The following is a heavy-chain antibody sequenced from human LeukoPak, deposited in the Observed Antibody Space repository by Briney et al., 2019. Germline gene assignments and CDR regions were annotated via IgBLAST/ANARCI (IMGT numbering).Heavy chain of an antibody. CDR3: ARDRESVVVTASGY. CDR1: EFTFSNYD. D-gene: IGHD2-21*02. V-gene: IGHV3-30*02. J-gene: IGHJ4*02. Sequence: GGSLRLSCAAFEFTFSNYDMHWVRQAPGKGLEWVALIRYDGSNKYYADSVKGRFTISRDNAKNSLYLQMNSLRAEDTAVYYCARDRESVVVTASGYWGRGTLVTVSS. CDR2: IRYDGSNK.